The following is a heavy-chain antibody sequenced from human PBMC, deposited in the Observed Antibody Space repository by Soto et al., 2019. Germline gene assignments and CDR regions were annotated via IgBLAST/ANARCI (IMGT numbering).Heavy chain of an antibody. D-gene: IGHD2-15*01. CDR1: GGSISSYY. V-gene: IGHV4-39*01. J-gene: IGHJ4*02. CDR3: ARHTPAISFSDH. Sequence: SETLSLTCTVSGGSISSYYWGWIRQPPGKGLEWIGSIYYSGSTYYNPSLKSRVTIYVDTSKNQFSLKLSSVTAADTAVYYCARHTPAISFSDHWGQGTLVTVSS. CDR2: IYYSGST.